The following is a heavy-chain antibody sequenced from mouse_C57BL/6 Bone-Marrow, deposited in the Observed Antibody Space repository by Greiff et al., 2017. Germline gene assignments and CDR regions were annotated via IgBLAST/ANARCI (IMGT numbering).Heavy chain of an antibody. CDR2: IWRGGST. Sequence: VKLVESGPGLVQPSQSLSITCTVSGFSLTSYGVHWVRQSPGKGLEWLGVIWRGGSTDYNAAFMSRLSITKDNSKSQVFFKMNSLQADDTAIYYCAKNMIRGYYAMDYWGQGTSVTVSS. D-gene: IGHD2-4*01. J-gene: IGHJ4*01. CDR3: AKNMIRGYYAMDY. CDR1: GFSLTSYG. V-gene: IGHV2-5*01.